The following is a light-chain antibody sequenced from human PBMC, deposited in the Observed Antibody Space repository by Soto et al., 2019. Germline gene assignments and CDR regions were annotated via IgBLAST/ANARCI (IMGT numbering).Light chain of an antibody. CDR1: SSDVGSNDR. V-gene: IGLV2-18*01. J-gene: IGLJ1*01. CDR2: EVT. Sequence: QSALTQPPSVSGSPGQLVTISCTGTSSDVGSNDRVSWYQQPPGAAPKLMIYEVTNRPSGVPDRFSGSKSGNTASLTISGLQAEDEADYYCTLYTRSTTIVFGTGTKVTVL. CDR3: TLYTRSTTIV.